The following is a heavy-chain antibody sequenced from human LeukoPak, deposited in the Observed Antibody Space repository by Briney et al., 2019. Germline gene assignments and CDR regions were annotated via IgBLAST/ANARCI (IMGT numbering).Heavy chain of an antibody. CDR1: GYSISSGYY. Sequence: SETLSLTCTVSGYSISSGYYWGWIRQPPGKGLEWIGSIYHSGSTYYNPSLKSRVTISVDTSKNQFSLKLSSVTAADTAVYYCARDLSGFDHWGQGTLVTVSS. V-gene: IGHV4-38-2*02. J-gene: IGHJ4*02. CDR2: IYHSGST. CDR3: ARDLSGFDH. D-gene: IGHD6-25*01.